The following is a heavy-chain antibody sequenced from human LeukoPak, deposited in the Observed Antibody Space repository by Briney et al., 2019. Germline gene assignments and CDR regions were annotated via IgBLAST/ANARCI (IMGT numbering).Heavy chain of an antibody. CDR1: GYTFSSYG. CDR3: SREFPFCGADCFSGVFDI. D-gene: IGHD2-21*02. V-gene: IGHV1-18*01. CDR2: IRVINSGNT. Sequence: ASVTVSCMASGYTFSSYGINWVRQAPGQGLEWVGWIRVINSGNTRYAQNFQGRLTMTTDTSTTTAYMELRSLRSDDTAVYYCSREFPFCGADCFSGVFDIWGQGTMVTVS. J-gene: IGHJ3*02.